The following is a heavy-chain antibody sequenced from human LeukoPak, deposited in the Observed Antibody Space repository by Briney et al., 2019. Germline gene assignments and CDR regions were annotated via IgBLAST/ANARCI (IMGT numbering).Heavy chain of an antibody. Sequence: SETLSLTCAVYGGSFSGYYWSWIRQPPGKGLEWIGEINHSGSTNYNPSLKSRVTISVDTSKNQFSLKLSSVTAADTAVYYCARYKRSDTRITMVRGVTHNWFDPWGQGTLVTVPS. CDR1: GGSFSGYY. V-gene: IGHV4-34*01. CDR2: INHSGST. D-gene: IGHD3-10*01. J-gene: IGHJ5*02. CDR3: ARYKRSDTRITMVRGVTHNWFDP.